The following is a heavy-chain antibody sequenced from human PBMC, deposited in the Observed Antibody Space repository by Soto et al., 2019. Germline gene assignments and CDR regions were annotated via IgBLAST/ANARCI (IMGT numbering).Heavy chain of an antibody. CDR2: INPNSGGT. D-gene: IGHD3-22*01. J-gene: IGHJ6*02. Sequence: GSVQVPCKASGYTFTGYYMRWVRQAPGQGLEWMGWINPNSGGTNYAQKFQGRVTMTRDTSISTAYMELSRLRSDDTAVYYCARSAPFGYYDSSGHSVRALYYYGMDVWGQGTTVTVSS. V-gene: IGHV1-2*02. CDR1: GYTFTGYY. CDR3: ARSAPFGYYDSSGHSVRALYYYGMDV.